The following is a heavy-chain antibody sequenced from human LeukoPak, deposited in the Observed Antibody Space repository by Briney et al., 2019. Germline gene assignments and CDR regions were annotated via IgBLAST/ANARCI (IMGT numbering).Heavy chain of an antibody. CDR3: ARVLVDTAMVPGY. Sequence: GVLRLSCAASGFTFSSYSMNWVRQAPGKGLEWVSSISSSSTYIYYADSVKGRFTISRDNTKNSLYLQMNSLRAEDTAVYYCARVLVDTAMVPGYWGQGTLVTVSS. CDR2: ISSSSTYI. J-gene: IGHJ4*02. D-gene: IGHD5-18*01. CDR1: GFTFSSYS. V-gene: IGHV3-21*01.